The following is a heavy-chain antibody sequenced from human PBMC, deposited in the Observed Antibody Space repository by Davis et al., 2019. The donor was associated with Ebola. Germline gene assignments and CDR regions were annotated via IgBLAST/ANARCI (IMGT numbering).Heavy chain of an antibody. Sequence: MPSETLSLTCAVSGGSISSGGYSWSWIRQPPGKGLEWIGYIYHSGSTYYNPSLKSRVTISVDRSKNQFSLKLSSVTAADTAVYYCARRRGTSFLGVTNFDYWGQGTLVTVSS. D-gene: IGHD3-3*01. CDR2: IYHSGST. J-gene: IGHJ4*02. CDR3: ARRRGTSFLGVTNFDY. CDR1: GGSISSGGYS. V-gene: IGHV4-30-2*01.